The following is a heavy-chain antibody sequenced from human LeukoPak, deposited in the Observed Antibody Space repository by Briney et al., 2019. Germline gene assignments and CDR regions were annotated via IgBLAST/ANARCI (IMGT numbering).Heavy chain of an antibody. CDR3: ARVTMIGSLADY. CDR2: IRFDGSDK. D-gene: IGHD3-22*01. V-gene: IGHV3-30*02. J-gene: IGHJ4*02. Sequence: GGSLTLSCAASGFTFRNYGMHWVRRAPGKGLDWVTFIRFDGSDKYYADSVKGRFTVSRDNAKNSLYLQMNSLRAEDTAVYYCARVTMIGSLADYWGQGTLVTASS. CDR1: GFTFRNYG.